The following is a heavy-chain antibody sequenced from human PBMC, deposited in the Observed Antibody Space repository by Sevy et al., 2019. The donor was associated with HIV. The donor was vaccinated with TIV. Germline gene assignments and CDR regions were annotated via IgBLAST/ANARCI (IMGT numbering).Heavy chain of an antibody. CDR3: ERTPGIAVAGTFYYFDY. CDR2: ISSSSSTI. Sequence: GGSLRLSCAASGFTFSSYSMNWVRQAPGKGLEWVSYISSSSSTIYYADSVKGRFTISRDNAKNSLYLQMNSLRDEDTAVYYCERTPGIAVAGTFYYFDYWGQGTLVTVSS. D-gene: IGHD6-19*01. V-gene: IGHV3-48*02. CDR1: GFTFSSYS. J-gene: IGHJ4*02.